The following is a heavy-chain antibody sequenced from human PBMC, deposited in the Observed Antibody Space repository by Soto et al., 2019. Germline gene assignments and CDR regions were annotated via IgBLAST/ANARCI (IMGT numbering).Heavy chain of an antibody. D-gene: IGHD3-3*02. CDR2: IYYSGST. CDR1: GGSISSSSYY. Sequence: SETLSLTCTVSGGSISSSSYYWGWIRQPPGKGLEWIGSIYYSGSTYYNPSLKSRVTISVDTSKNQFSLKLSSVTAADTAVYYCARLHFWSGYKTKGDAFDIWGQGTMVTVSS. J-gene: IGHJ3*02. CDR3: ARLHFWSGYKTKGDAFDI. V-gene: IGHV4-39*01.